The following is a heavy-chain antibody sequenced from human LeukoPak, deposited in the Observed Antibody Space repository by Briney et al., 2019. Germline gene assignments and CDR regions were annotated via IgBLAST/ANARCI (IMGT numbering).Heavy chain of an antibody. J-gene: IGHJ4*02. CDR1: GGSFSGYY. CDR3: AREVGDYGDPSFDY. D-gene: IGHD4-17*01. V-gene: IGHV4-34*01. Sequence: SETLSLTCAVYGGSFSGYYWSWIRQPPGKGLEGIGEINHSGSTNYNPSLKSRVTISVDTSKDQFSLKTGSVTAADTAVYYCAREVGDYGDPSFDYWGQGTLVTVSS. CDR2: INHSGST.